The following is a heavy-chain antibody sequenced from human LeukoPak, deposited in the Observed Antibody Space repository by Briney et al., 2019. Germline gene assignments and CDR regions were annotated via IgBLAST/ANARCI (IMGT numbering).Heavy chain of an antibody. J-gene: IGHJ5*02. D-gene: IGHD3-16*02. CDR2: INHSGST. Sequence: PSETLSLTCAVYGGSFSGYYWSWIRQPPAKGLEWIGEINHSGSTNYNPSLKSRVTISVDTSKNQFSLKLSSVTAADTAVYYSARDYTLYYDYVWGSYRYTNWFDPWGQGTLVTVSS. CDR3: ARDYTLYYDYVWGSYRYTNWFDP. V-gene: IGHV4-34*01. CDR1: GGSFSGYY.